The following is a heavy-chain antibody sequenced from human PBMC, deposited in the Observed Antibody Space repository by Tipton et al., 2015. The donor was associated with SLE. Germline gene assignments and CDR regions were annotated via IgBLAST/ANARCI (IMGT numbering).Heavy chain of an antibody. CDR3: ARHGRHDFWGGYPDF. CDR1: GGSISSSSYY. CDR2: IYYTGST. Sequence: TLSLTCVVSGGSISSSSYYWGWIRQPPGKGLEWIGSIYYTGSTYYKASLKSRVTIDLDTSKNQFSLRLSSVTAADTAFYYCARHGRHDFWGGYPDFWGQGTLVTVSS. D-gene: IGHD3-3*01. V-gene: IGHV4-39*01. J-gene: IGHJ4*02.